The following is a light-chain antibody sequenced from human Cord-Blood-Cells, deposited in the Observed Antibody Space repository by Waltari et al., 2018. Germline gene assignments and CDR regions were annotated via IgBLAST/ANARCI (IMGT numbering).Light chain of an antibody. CDR1: QSVSSN. CDR2: GAS. CDR3: QQYNNWPPWT. V-gene: IGKV3-15*01. Sequence: EIVITPHPATLSVSPGERATLSCRASQSVSSNLAWYQQKPGQAPRLLIYGASTRATGIPARFSGSGSGTEFTLTISSLQSEDFAVYYCQQYNNWPPWTFGQGTKVEIK. J-gene: IGKJ1*01.